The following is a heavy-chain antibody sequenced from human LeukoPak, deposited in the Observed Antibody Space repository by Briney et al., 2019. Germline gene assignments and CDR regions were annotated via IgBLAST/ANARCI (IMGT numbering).Heavy chain of an antibody. CDR1: GGSISSHY. V-gene: IGHV4-4*07. Sequence: SETLSLTCVVSGGSISSHYRSWIRQPAGKGLEWIGRISPSGTTHYNPSLGSRVTMSVDTSKNYFSLRLSSVTAADTAVYYCARDFYASGFYFWFDPWGQGILVTVSS. D-gene: IGHD2/OR15-2a*01. CDR3: ARDFYASGFYFWFDP. CDR2: ISPSGTT. J-gene: IGHJ5*02.